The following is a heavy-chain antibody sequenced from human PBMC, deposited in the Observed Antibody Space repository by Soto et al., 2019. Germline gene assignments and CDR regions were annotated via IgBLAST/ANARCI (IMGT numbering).Heavy chain of an antibody. CDR1: GGTFSSYA. CDR2: IIPIFGTA. J-gene: IGHJ4*02. V-gene: IGHV1-69*01. D-gene: IGHD5-18*01. CDR3: ARDPEYGGTRAMVDY. Sequence: QVQLVQSGAEVKKPGSSVKVSCKASGGTFSSYAISWVRQAPGQGLEWLGGIIPIFGTANYAQKFQGRVTITADESTSTAYMQLSSLRSEGTAVYYCARDPEYGGTRAMVDYWGQGTLVTVSS.